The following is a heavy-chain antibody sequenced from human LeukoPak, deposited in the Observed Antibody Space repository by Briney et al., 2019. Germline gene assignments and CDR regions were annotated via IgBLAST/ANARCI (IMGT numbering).Heavy chain of an antibody. J-gene: IGHJ4*02. D-gene: IGHD3-16*01. Sequence: GGSLRLSCAASGFTFTSYAMTWVRQAPGKGLEWVSGISDSGVSTNYADSVKGRFTISRDNSKNTLYLQMNGLRAEYTAVYYCAKVLGLGALDYWGQGTLVTVSS. CDR1: GFTFTSYA. CDR3: AKVLGLGALDY. V-gene: IGHV3-23*01. CDR2: ISDSGVST.